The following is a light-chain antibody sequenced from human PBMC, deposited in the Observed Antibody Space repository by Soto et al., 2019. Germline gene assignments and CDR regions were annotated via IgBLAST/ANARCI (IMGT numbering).Light chain of an antibody. CDR2: AAS. CDR1: QDIANY. Sequence: DIQMTQSPSSLSASVGDRVTITCRASQDIANYLAWYQQKPGEAPKLLIYAASTLYGGVPSRFSGSGSGTDFALTITSLQAEDFATYYCLQLRMYPWTFGGGTKVDIK. V-gene: IGKV1-9*01. J-gene: IGKJ4*01. CDR3: LQLRMYPWT.